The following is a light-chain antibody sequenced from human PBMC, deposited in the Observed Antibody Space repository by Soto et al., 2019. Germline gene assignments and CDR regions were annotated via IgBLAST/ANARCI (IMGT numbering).Light chain of an antibody. CDR3: QQYNSWPQT. CDR1: QSVSSN. J-gene: IGKJ1*01. Sequence: EIVMTQSPATLSVSPGERATLSCRASQSVSSNLAWYQQKPGQAPRLLIYGASTRATGIPARFSGSGSGTEFTLPISSLQSEDFAVYCCQQYNSWPQTFGQGTKVEI. V-gene: IGKV3-15*01. CDR2: GAS.